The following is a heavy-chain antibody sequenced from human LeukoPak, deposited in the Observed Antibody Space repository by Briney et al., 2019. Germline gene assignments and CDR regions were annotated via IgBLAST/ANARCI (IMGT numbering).Heavy chain of an antibody. CDR3: ARVWFGEADAFDI. J-gene: IGHJ3*02. CDR1: GFTFSSYG. CDR2: IWYDGSNK. Sequence: GRSLRLSCAASGFTFSSYGMHWVRQAPGKGLEWVAVIWYDGSNKYYADSVKGRFTISRDNSKNTLYLQMNSLRAEDTAVYCCARVWFGEADAFDIWGQGTMVTVSS. D-gene: IGHD3-10*01. V-gene: IGHV3-33*01.